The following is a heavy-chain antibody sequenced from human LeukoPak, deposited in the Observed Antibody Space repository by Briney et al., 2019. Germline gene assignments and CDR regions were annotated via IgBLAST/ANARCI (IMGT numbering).Heavy chain of an antibody. J-gene: IGHJ4*02. CDR1: GFTFSSYG. V-gene: IGHV3-23*01. D-gene: IGHD6-19*01. CDR2: ISGSGGST. Sequence: PGGTLRLSCAASGFTFSSYGMSWVRQAPGKGLEWVSAISGSGGSTYYADSVKGRFTISRDNSKNTLYLQMNSLRAEDTAVYYCAKTATQWLVLYFDYWGQGTLVTVSS. CDR3: AKTATQWLVLYFDY.